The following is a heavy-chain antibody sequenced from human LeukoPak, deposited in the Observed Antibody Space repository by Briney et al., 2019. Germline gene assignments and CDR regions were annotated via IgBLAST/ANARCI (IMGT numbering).Heavy chain of an antibody. Sequence: PSETLSLTCTVSGGSISSYYWSWIRQPAGKGPEWIGRIYTSGSTNYNPSLKSRVTMSVDTSKNQFSLKLSSVTAADTAVYYCARAEYDSSGYYRGYYFDYWGQGTLVTVSS. CDR2: IYTSGST. V-gene: IGHV4-4*07. CDR1: GGSISSYY. J-gene: IGHJ4*02. D-gene: IGHD3-22*01. CDR3: ARAEYDSSGYYRGYYFDY.